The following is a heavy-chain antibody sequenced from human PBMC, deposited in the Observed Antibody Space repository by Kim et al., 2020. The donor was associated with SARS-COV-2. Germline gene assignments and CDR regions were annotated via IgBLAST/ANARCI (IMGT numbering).Heavy chain of an antibody. V-gene: IGHV4-34*01. CDR3: ARGYAFPVGGVIVIYYYYGMDV. J-gene: IGHJ6*02. CDR2: INHSGST. Sequence: SETLSLTCAVYGGSFSGYYWSWIRQPPGKGLEWIGEINHSGSTNYNPSLKSRVTISVDTSKNQFSLKLSSVTAADTAVYYCARGYAFPVGGVIVIYYYYGMDVWGQGTTVTVSS. D-gene: IGHD3-16*02. CDR1: GGSFSGYY.